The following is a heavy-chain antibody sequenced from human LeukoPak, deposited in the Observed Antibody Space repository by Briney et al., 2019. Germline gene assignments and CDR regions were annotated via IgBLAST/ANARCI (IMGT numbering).Heavy chain of an antibody. CDR3: ARVAGSYSIRPFDF. Sequence: GGPLRLSCAASGFTFDNYAMTWVRQAPGKGLEWVSAIRLSDGYTYYADSVQGRFIISRDTSKNTVSLQMNSLTGDDTALYYCARVAGSYSIRPFDFWGQGTVVIVSS. J-gene: IGHJ4*02. CDR2: IRLSDGYT. CDR1: GFTFDNYA. D-gene: IGHD1-26*01. V-gene: IGHV3-23*01.